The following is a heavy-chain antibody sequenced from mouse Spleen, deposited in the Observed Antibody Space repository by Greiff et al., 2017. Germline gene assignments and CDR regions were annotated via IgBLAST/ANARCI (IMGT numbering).Heavy chain of an antibody. J-gene: IGHJ3*01. CDR1: GYSFTDYN. CDR3: ARPDSSGYLAWFAY. V-gene: IGHV1-39*01. D-gene: IGHD3-2*01. Sequence: EVQLQQSGPELVKPGASVKISCKASGYSFTDYNMNWVKQSNGKSLEWIGVINPNYGTTSYNKKFKGKATLTVDQSSSTAYMQLNSLTSEDSAVYYCARPDSSGYLAWFAYWGQGTLVTVSA. CDR2: INPNYGTT.